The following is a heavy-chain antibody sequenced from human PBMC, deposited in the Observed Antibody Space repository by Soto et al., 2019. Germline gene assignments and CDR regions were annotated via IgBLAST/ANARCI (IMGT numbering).Heavy chain of an antibody. J-gene: IGHJ5*02. CDR1: GFTFSSYA. CDR2: ISGSGGST. D-gene: IGHD4-17*01. CDR3: AKDRDYGDYGGWFDP. V-gene: IGHV3-23*01. Sequence: GSLRLSCAASGFTFSSYAMSWVRQAPGKGLEWVSAISGSGGSTYYADSVKGRFTISRDNSKNTLYLQMNSLRAEDTAVYYCAKDRDYGDYGGWFDPWCQGTLVTVSS.